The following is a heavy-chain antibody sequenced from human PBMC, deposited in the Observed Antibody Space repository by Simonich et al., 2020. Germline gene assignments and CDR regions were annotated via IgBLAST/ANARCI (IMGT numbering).Heavy chain of an antibody. CDR1: GFTFDDYA. CDR3: AKDGGYCTNGVCYYFDY. V-gene: IGHV3-9*01. CDR2: IIWNSGSI. D-gene: IGHD2-8*01. J-gene: IGHJ4*02. Sequence: EVQLVESGGGLVQPGRSLRLSCAASGFTFDDYAMHWVRQAPGRGLEWVSGIIWNSGSIGYADSGKGRFTISRDNAKNSLYLQMNSLRAEDTALYYCAKDGGYCTNGVCYYFDYWGQGTLVTVSS.